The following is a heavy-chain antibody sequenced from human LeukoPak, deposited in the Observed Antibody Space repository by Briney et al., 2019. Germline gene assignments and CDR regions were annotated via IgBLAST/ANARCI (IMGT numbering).Heavy chain of an antibody. CDR1: GFTFSGSA. J-gene: IGHJ4*02. V-gene: IGHV3-73*01. CDR3: TRDPRRIDY. CDR2: IRSKAKSYAT. Sequence: GGSLRLSCAASGFTFSGSAVHWVRHASGKGLEWVGRIRSKAKSYATEYTASVKGRFTISRDDSKNTAYLQMNSLRAEDTAVYYCTRDPRRIDYWGQGTLVTVSS.